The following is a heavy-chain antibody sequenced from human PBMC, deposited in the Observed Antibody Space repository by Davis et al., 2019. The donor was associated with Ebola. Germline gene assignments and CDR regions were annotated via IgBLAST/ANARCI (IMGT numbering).Heavy chain of an antibody. CDR1: GYTFTGYY. Sequence: ASVKVSCKASGYTFTGYYMHWVRQAPGQGLEWMGWINPNSGGTNYAQKFQGRVTMTRDTSISTAYMELSRLRSDDTAVYYCAREAKGIVVVPADYYYGMDVWGQGTTVTVSS. V-gene: IGHV1-2*02. CDR2: INPNSGGT. J-gene: IGHJ6*02. CDR3: AREAKGIVVVPADYYYGMDV. D-gene: IGHD2-2*01.